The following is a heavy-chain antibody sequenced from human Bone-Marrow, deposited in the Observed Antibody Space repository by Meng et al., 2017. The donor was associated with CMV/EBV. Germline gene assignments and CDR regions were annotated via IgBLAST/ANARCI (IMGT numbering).Heavy chain of an antibody. V-gene: IGHV3-23*01. CDR3: AKGITIFGVGPGYFDY. J-gene: IGHJ4*02. CDR2: ISGSGGST. Sequence: GFTFSSYAMSWVRQAPGKGLEWVSAISGSGGSTYYADSVKGRFTISRDNSKNTLYLQMNSLRAEDTAVYYCAKGITIFGVGPGYFDYWGQGTLVTVSS. CDR1: GFTFSSYA. D-gene: IGHD3-3*01.